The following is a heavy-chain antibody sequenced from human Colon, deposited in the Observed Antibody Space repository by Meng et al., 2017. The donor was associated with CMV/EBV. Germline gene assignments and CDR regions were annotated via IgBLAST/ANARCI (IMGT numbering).Heavy chain of an antibody. CDR2: IYYSGTT. CDR1: GASIRSSDYY. J-gene: IGHJ4*02. D-gene: IGHD6-19*01. Sequence: ESLKISCSVSGASIRSSDYYWGWIRQPPGKGLEWIGNIYYSGTTSYNPSLKSRVTVSMDTSNNQFSLNLGFVTAADTAVYYCARETSGWSTGIDYWGQGTLVTVSS. V-gene: IGHV4-39*07. CDR3: ARETSGWSTGIDY.